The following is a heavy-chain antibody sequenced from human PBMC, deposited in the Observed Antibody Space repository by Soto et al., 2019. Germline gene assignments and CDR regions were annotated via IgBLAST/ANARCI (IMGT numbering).Heavy chain of an antibody. CDR1: GGSISSYY. D-gene: IGHD6-6*01. CDR3: ASAIAARPISFDY. Sequence: SETLSLTCTVSGGSISSYYWSWIRQPPGKGLEWIGYIYYSGRTNYNPSLKSRVTISVDTSKNQFSLKLSSVTAAETAVYYCASAIAARPISFDYWGQGTLVTVSS. J-gene: IGHJ4*02. V-gene: IGHV4-59*01. CDR2: IYYSGRT.